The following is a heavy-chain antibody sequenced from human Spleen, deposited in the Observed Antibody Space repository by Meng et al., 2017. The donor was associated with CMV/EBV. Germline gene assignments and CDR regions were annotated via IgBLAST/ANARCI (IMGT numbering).Heavy chain of an antibody. D-gene: IGHD2/OR15-2a*01. Sequence: ASVKVSCKTSGYTFTSYGINWVRQAPGQGLEWMGWISPYNANTNYAQKLQGRVTMTTDTSTSTAYMELRSLRSDDTAVYYCARGRSISLAGGYAFDIWGQGTMVTVSS. J-gene: IGHJ3*02. V-gene: IGHV1-18*01. CDR3: ARGRSISLAGGYAFDI. CDR1: GYTFTSYG. CDR2: ISPYNANT.